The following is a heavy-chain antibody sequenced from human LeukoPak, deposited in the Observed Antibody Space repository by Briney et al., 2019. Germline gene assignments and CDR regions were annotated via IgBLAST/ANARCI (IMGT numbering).Heavy chain of an antibody. V-gene: IGHV3-23*01. D-gene: IGHD2-2*01. CDR1: RFTFSTYA. CDR3: AKSQRNDQQVVQRIDY. Sequence: GGSLRLSCTASRFTFSTYAMSWVRQAPGKGLEWVSSISGSGNTTYYTGSVKGRFTISRDNSKNALYLQMSSLRAEDTAVYYCAKSQRNDQQVVQRIDYWGQGTLVTVSS. J-gene: IGHJ4*02. CDR2: ISGSGNTT.